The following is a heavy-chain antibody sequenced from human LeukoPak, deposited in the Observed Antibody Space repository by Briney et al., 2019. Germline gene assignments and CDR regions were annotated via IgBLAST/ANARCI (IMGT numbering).Heavy chain of an antibody. J-gene: IGHJ4*02. D-gene: IGHD2-2*01. CDR2: IYYSGST. V-gene: IGHV4-4*02. CDR1: DGSISSSYW. CDR3: ARRPGAFTFDY. Sequence: KTSGTLSLTCAVSDGSISSSYWWSWVRQPPGKGLEWIGYIYYSGSTSYNPSLKSRVTISIDTSKNQFSLKLSSVTAADTAVYYCARRPGAFTFDYWGQGTLVTVSS.